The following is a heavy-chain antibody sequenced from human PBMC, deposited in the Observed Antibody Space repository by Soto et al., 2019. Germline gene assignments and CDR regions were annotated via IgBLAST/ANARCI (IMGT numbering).Heavy chain of an antibody. CDR3: ARESEDLTSNFDY. CDR2: ISSTTNYI. CDR1: WFTFTRYS. J-gene: IGHJ4*02. V-gene: IGHV3-21*06. Sequence: LRLSCAASWFTFTRYSMNWVRQAPGKGLEWVSSISSTTNYIYYGDSMKGRFTTSRDNAKNSLYLEMNSLRAEDTAVYYCARESEDLTSNFDYWGQGTLVTVSS.